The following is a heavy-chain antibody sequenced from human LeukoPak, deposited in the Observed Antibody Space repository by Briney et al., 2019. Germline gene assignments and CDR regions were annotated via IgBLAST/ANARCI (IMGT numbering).Heavy chain of an antibody. J-gene: IGHJ3*02. CDR2: INSDGSST. CDR3: AKDHSFYDAFDI. Sequence: GGSLRLSCAASGFTFSSHWMHWVRQVPGKGLVWVSRINSDGSSTKYADSVKGRFTISRDNAKNTLHLQMNSLRAEDTALYYCAKDHSFYDAFDIWGQGTMVTVSS. V-gene: IGHV3-74*03. CDR1: GFTFSSHW. D-gene: IGHD2/OR15-2a*01.